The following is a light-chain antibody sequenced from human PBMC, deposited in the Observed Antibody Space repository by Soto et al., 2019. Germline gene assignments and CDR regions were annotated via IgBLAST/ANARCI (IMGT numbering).Light chain of an antibody. CDR3: QHYHSYPIT. J-gene: IGKJ5*01. CDR2: GAS. CDR1: QDIGCF. V-gene: IGKV1-8*01. Sequence: AIRMTQSPSSLSASTGDTVTITCRASQDIGCFLAWYQQKPGKAPRVLIYGASTLEGGVPSRFSGSGSGTDFTLTISFLQSEDFATYYCQHYHSYPITFGQGTRL.